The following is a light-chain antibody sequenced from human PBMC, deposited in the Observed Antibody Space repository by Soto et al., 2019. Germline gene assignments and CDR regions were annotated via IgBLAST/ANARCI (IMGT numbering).Light chain of an antibody. Sequence: DIQMTQSPSTLSASVGDRVIFTCRASQSITTWLAWYQQKPGKAPNLLIYKASTLKSGVPLRFSGSGSGTEFTLTISSLQPDDFATYYCQQYDNDSWTFGQGTKVEIK. CDR2: KAS. V-gene: IGKV1-5*03. CDR1: QSITTW. J-gene: IGKJ1*01. CDR3: QQYDNDSWT.